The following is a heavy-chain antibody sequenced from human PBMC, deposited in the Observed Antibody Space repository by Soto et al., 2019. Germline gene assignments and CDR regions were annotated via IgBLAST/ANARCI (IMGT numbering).Heavy chain of an antibody. V-gene: IGHV3-33*01. CDR1: GFTFSSYG. D-gene: IGHD6-13*01. CDR2: IWYDGSNK. CDR3: ASIAAAGTLWDY. J-gene: IGHJ4*02. Sequence: QVQLVESGGGVVQPGRSLRLSCAASGFTFSSYGMHWVRQAPGKGLEWVAVIWYDGSNKYYADSVKGRFTISRDNSKNTLYLQMNSLRAEDTAVYYCASIAAAGTLWDYWGQGTLVTVSS.